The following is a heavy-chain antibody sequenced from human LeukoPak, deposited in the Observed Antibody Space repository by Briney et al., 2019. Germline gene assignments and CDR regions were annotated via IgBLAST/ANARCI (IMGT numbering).Heavy chain of an antibody. V-gene: IGHV1-3*01. CDR1: GYTFASYA. J-gene: IGHJ4*02. Sequence: ASVKICCKASGYTFASYAMHWMRQAPGQRLEWMGWINAGNGNTKYSQKFQGRVTITRDTSASTAYMELSSLRSEDTAVYYCARDYPKPVYGDFDYWGQGTLVTVSS. D-gene: IGHD4-17*01. CDR3: ARDYPKPVYGDFDY. CDR2: INAGNGNT.